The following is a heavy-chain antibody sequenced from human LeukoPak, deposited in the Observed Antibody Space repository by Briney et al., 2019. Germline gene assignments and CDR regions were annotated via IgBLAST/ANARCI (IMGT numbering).Heavy chain of an antibody. CDR1: GYTFTGYY. J-gene: IGHJ3*02. CDR3: ARVRVEYCSSTSCPHRGAFDI. V-gene: IGHV1-2*04. Sequence: ASVKVSCKASGYTFTGYYMHWVRQAPGQGLEWMGWINPNSGGTNYAQKFQGWVTMTRDTSISTAYMELSRLRSDDTAVYYCARVRVEYCSSTSCPHRGAFDIWGQGTMVTVSS. D-gene: IGHD2-2*01. CDR2: INPNSGGT.